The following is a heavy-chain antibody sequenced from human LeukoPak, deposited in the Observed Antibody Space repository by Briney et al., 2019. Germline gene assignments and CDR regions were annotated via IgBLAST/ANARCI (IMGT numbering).Heavy chain of an antibody. Sequence: SQTLSLTCTVSGGSISSGGYYWSWIRQHPGKGLAWIGYIYYSGSTNYNPSLKSRVTISVDMSKNQFSLKLSSVTAADTAVYYCARGPYSRIDNYYYYYGMDVWGQGTTVTVSS. CDR1: GGSISSGGYY. J-gene: IGHJ6*02. CDR3: ARGPYSRIDNYYYYYGMDV. CDR2: IYYSGST. V-gene: IGHV4-61*08. D-gene: IGHD6-13*01.